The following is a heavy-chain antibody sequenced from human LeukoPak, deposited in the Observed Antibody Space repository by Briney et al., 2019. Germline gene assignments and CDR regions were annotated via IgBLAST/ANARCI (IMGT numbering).Heavy chain of an antibody. CDR1: GFTVSYNY. CDR3: ARLPGHIVGATTHPPDY. D-gene: IGHD1-26*01. CDR2: IYSGGST. Sequence: PGGSLRLSCAASGFTVSYNYMTWVRQAPGKGLEWVSVIYSGGSTYYADSVKGRFTISRDNSKNTLYLQMNSLRAEDTAVYYCARLPGHIVGATTHPPDYWGQGTLVIVSS. V-gene: IGHV3-53*01. J-gene: IGHJ4*02.